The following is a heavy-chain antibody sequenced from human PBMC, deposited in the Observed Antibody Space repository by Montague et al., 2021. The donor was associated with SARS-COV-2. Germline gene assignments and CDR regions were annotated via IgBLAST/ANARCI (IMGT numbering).Heavy chain of an antibody. CDR3: ARDYGDYSYYCGLDV. Sequence: TLSLTCTVSGGSIRSGSYYWSWIRQPAGKGLEWIGRIYRSGSTNYNPSLKSRVTMSVDTYKNQFYLKVSSVTAADTAVYYCARDYGDYSYYCGLDVWGQGTTVTVSS. V-gene: IGHV4-61*02. D-gene: IGHD4-17*01. CDR1: GGSIRSGSYY. CDR2: IYRSGST. J-gene: IGHJ6*02.